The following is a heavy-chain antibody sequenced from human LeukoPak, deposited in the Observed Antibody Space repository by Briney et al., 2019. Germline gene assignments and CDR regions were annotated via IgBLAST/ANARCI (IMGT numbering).Heavy chain of an antibody. D-gene: IGHD5-18*01. CDR2: ISYDGSNK. Sequence: GGSLRLSCAASGFTFSSYGMHWVRQAPGKGLEWVAVISYDGSNKYYADSVKGRFTISRDNSKNTLYLQMNSLRAEDTAVYYCAKDQEDTAISRSYYYYYMDVWGKGTTVTVSS. CDR1: GFTFSSYG. CDR3: AKDQEDTAISRSYYYYYMDV. J-gene: IGHJ6*03. V-gene: IGHV3-30*18.